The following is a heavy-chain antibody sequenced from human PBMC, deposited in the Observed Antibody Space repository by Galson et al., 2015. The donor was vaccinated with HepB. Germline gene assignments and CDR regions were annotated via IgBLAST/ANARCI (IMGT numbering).Heavy chain of an antibody. CDR3: ARDIHYDSSGYNQENDY. Sequence: SVKVSCKASGYTFTSYAMHWVRQAPGQRLEWMGWINAGNGNTKYSQKFQGRVTITRDTSASTAYMELSSLRSEDTAVYYCARDIHYDSSGYNQENDYWGQGTLVTVSS. V-gene: IGHV1-3*01. D-gene: IGHD3-22*01. CDR1: GYTFTSYA. J-gene: IGHJ4*02. CDR2: INAGNGNT.